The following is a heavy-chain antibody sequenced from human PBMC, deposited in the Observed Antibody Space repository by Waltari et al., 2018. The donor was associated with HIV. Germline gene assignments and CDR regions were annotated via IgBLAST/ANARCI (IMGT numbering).Heavy chain of an antibody. J-gene: IGHJ5*02. CDR2: TYHRSEWHH. Sequence: QVKLKQSGPGLVEASHSIFLPCFISGDRVSSDTAAWNWVRQSPAGGLQWLGKTYHRSEWHHVYSVSLKGRMVINSDTEKNQFSLHLSSVTPGDTATYYCVRDSFGFDTWGEGTLVAVPP. D-gene: IGHD3-3*01. CDR3: VRDSFGFDT. V-gene: IGHV6-1*01. CDR1: GDRVSSDTAA.